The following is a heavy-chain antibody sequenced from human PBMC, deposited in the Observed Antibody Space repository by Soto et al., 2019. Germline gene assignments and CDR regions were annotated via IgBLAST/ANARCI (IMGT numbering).Heavy chain of an antibody. CDR1: GGSISSRSYY. CDR2: IYSGGT. J-gene: IGHJ4*02. CDR3: ASKGYCSGGSCYGLDS. D-gene: IGHD2-15*01. V-gene: IGHV4-39*01. Sequence: SETLSLICSVSGGSISSRSYYWGWIRQPPGKGLEWIGSIYSGGTYYSPSLKSRITMSVDTSKNQFSLKLSSVTAADTAVYYCASKGYCSGGSCYGLDSWGQGALVTVSS.